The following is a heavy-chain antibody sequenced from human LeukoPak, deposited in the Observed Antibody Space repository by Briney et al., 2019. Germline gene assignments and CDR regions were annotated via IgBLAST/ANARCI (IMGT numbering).Heavy chain of an antibody. CDR2: ISYDGSNK. CDR3: ARPSITMIVVAGGTRPHDAFDI. Sequence: GGSLRLSCAASGFTFSSYAMHWVRQAPGKGLEWVAVISYDGSNKYYADSVKGRFTISRDNSKNTLYLQMNSLGAEDTAVYYCARPSITMIVVAGGTRPHDAFDIWGQGTMVTVSS. CDR1: GFTFSSYA. D-gene: IGHD3-22*01. J-gene: IGHJ3*02. V-gene: IGHV3-30-3*01.